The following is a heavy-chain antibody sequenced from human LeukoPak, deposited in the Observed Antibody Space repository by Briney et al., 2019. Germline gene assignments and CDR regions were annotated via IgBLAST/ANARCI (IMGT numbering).Heavy chain of an antibody. Sequence: PGGSLRLSCAASGFTFSSYGMHWVRRAPGKGLEWGAVISYDGSNKYYADSVKGRFTISRDNSKNTLYLQMNSLRAEDTAVYYCAKDYASQWAFDIWGQGTMVTVSS. J-gene: IGHJ3*02. V-gene: IGHV3-30*18. D-gene: IGHD3-16*01. CDR3: AKDYASQWAFDI. CDR1: GFTFSSYG. CDR2: ISYDGSNK.